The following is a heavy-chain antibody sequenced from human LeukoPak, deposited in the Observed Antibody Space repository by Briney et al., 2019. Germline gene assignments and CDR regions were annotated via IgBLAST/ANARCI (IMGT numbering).Heavy chain of an antibody. CDR3: ARRPDFDY. Sequence: SETLSLTCAVYGGSFSGYYWSWIRQPRGKGLEWIGEINHSGSTNYNPSLKSRVTISVDTSKNQFSLKLSSVTAADTVVYYCARRPDFDYWGQGTLVTVSS. CDR2: INHSGST. D-gene: IGHD6-25*01. J-gene: IGHJ4*02. CDR1: GGSFSGYY. V-gene: IGHV4-34*01.